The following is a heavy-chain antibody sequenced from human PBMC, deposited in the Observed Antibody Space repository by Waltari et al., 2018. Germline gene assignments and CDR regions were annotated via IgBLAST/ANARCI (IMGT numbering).Heavy chain of an antibody. CDR1: GATFSSYA. V-gene: IGHV1-69*13. D-gene: IGHD2-15*01. CDR3: ATGGGGNCSCDSCFSIHFHMDV. J-gene: IGHJ6*02. CDR2: IIPIFGTV. Sequence: QVQLVQAGAEVKKPGCSVKVSCQASGATFSSYAINWVRQAPGKGLAWRGGIIPIFGTVKYAQRFQGRVTIPADESTSTVSLELNSLRSEDTAVYYCATGGGGNCSCDSCFSIHFHMDVWGQGTTVTVSS.